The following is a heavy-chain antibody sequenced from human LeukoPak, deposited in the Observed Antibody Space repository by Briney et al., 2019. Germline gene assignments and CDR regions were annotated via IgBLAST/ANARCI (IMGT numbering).Heavy chain of an antibody. CDR1: AGSIISGGYY. Sequence: SETLSLTCTVSAGSIISGGYYWSWIRQHPGKGLEWIGYIYYSGSTYYNPSLKSRVTISVDTSKNQFSLKLSSVTAADTAVYYCAREGGVLPVDYWGQGTLVTVSS. CDR2: IYYSGST. J-gene: IGHJ4*02. CDR3: AREGGVLPVDY. D-gene: IGHD4/OR15-4a*01. V-gene: IGHV4-31*03.